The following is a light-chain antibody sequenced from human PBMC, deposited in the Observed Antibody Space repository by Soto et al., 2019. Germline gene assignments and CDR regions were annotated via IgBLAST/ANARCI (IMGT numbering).Light chain of an antibody. CDR3: SSYTSSSTLV. CDR2: EVS. CDR1: SSDVGGYHY. V-gene: IGLV2-14*01. J-gene: IGLJ1*01. Sequence: QSALTQPASVSGSPGQSITISCTGTSSDVGGYHYVSWYQQHPGKAPKLMIYEVSNRPSGVSNRFSGSKSGNTASLTISGLQAEDEADYYCSSYTSSSTLVFGTGTKLNVL.